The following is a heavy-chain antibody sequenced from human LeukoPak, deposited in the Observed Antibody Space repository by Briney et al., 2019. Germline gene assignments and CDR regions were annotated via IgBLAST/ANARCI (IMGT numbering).Heavy chain of an antibody. CDR2: IIPIFGTA. D-gene: IGHD1-26*01. CDR1: GGTFSSYA. Sequence: SVKVSCKASGGTFSSYAISWVRQAPGQGLEWMGGIIPIFGTANYAQKFQGRVTITADESTSTAYMELSSLRSEDTAVYYCARGSYSGSPTDGSFDYWGQGTLVTVSS. CDR3: ARGSYSGSPTDGSFDY. V-gene: IGHV1-69*13. J-gene: IGHJ4*02.